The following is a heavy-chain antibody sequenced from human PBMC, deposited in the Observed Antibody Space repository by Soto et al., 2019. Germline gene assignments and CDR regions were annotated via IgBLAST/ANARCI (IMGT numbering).Heavy chain of an antibody. CDR2: IYHSGST. CDR1: GGSISSSNW. V-gene: IGHV4-4*02. J-gene: IGHJ6*02. Sequence: PSETLSLTCVVSGGSISSSNWWSWVRQPPGKGLEWIGEIYHSGSTNYNPSLKSRVTISVDKSKNQFSLKLSSVTAADTAVYYCARSPDSSGYYPRWYYYGMDVWGQGTTVTVSS. CDR3: ARSPDSSGYYPRWYYYGMDV. D-gene: IGHD3-22*01.